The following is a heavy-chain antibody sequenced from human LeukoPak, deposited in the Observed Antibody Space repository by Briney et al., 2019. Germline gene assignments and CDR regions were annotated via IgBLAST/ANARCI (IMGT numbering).Heavy chain of an antibody. CDR3: ALPSGSYWGHAFDI. V-gene: IGHV4-39*07. J-gene: IGHJ3*02. CDR2: IYYSGST. D-gene: IGHD1-26*01. CDR1: GGSISSSSYY. Sequence: SETLSLTCTVSGGSISSSSYYWGWIRQPPGKGLEWIGSIYYSGSTYYNPSLKSRVTISVDTSKNQFSLKLSSVTAADTAVYYRALPSGSYWGHAFDIWGQGTMVTVSS.